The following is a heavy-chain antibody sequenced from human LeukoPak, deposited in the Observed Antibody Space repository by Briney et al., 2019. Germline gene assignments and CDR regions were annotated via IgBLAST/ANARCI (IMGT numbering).Heavy chain of an antibody. V-gene: IGHV4-59*01. CDR2: IYDSGST. CDR3: ARDNPGSYFDY. CDR1: GGSISSFY. D-gene: IGHD1-26*01. J-gene: IGHJ4*02. Sequence: PSETLSLTCTVSGGSISSFYWSWIRQPPGKGQEWIGYIYDSGSTNYNPSLKSRVTISVDTSKNQFSLKLTSVTAADTAVYYCARDNPGSYFDYWGQGTLVTVSS.